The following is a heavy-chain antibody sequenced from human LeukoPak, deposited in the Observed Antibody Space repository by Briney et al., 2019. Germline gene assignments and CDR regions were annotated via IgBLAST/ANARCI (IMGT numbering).Heavy chain of an antibody. V-gene: IGHV4-38-2*02. CDR2: IYHSGST. J-gene: IGHJ4*02. CDR3: ARDSYYYDSSAYYYY. Sequence: KPSETLSLTCTVSGYSISSGYYWGWVRQPPGKGLEWIGTIYHSGSTHYNPSLKSRVTISVDTSKNQFSLKLSSVTAADTAVYYCARDSYYYDSSAYYYYWGQGTLVTVSS. CDR1: GYSISSGYY. D-gene: IGHD3-22*01.